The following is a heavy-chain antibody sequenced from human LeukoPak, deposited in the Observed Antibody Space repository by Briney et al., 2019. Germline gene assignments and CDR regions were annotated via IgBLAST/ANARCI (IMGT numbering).Heavy chain of an antibody. J-gene: IGHJ4*02. Sequence: SETLSLTCTVSGGSISSYYWSWIRQPPGKGLEWIGYVYYSGSTNYNPSLKSRVTISVDTSKNQFSLKLSSVTAADTAVYYCARGGDGYLFGYWGQGTLVTVSS. D-gene: IGHD5-24*01. CDR2: VYYSGST. CDR1: GGSISSYY. V-gene: IGHV4-59*01. CDR3: ARGGDGYLFGY.